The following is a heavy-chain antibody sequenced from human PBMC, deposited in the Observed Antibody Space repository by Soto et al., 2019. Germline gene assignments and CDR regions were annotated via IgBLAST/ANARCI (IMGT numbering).Heavy chain of an antibody. J-gene: IGHJ4*02. CDR1: GFTFSSSA. D-gene: IGHD2-21*02. CDR2: ISNSGGST. Sequence: EVQLLESGRGLVQPGGSLRLSCAASGFTFSSSAMSWVRQAPGKGLEWVSSISNSGGSTYYADSVKGRFTISRDNSNNTLDLQMNSLQAEDTAVYYCAKGCGGDCYSGVQYWGQGTLVTVSS. CDR3: AKGCGGDCYSGVQY. V-gene: IGHV3-23*01.